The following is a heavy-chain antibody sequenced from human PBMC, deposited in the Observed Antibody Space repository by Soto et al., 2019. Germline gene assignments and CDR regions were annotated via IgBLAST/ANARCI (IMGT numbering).Heavy chain of an antibody. CDR2: IYYSGST. CDR3: ARVSAVAGAIGYDAFDI. CDR1: GGSISSYY. Sequence: SETLSLTCTVSGGSISSYYWSWIRQPPGKGLEWIGYIYYSGSTYYNPSLKSRVTISVDTSKNQFSLKLSSVTAADTAVYYCARVSAVAGAIGYDAFDIWGRGTMVTVSS. V-gene: IGHV4-59*12. D-gene: IGHD6-19*01. J-gene: IGHJ3*02.